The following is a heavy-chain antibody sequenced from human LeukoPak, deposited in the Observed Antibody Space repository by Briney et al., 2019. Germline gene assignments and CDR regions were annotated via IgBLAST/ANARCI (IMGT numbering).Heavy chain of an antibody. D-gene: IGHD1-26*01. CDR2: IKQDESEK. CDR3: ARSGIVGATRGYYYMDV. V-gene: IGHV3-7*01. CDR1: GFTLSNYW. J-gene: IGHJ6*03. Sequence: GGSLRLSCAASGFTLSNYWMSWVRQAPGKGLEWVANIKQDESEKYYVDSVKGRFTISRDNAKNTMYMQMNSLRAEDTAGYYCARSGIVGATRGYYYMDVWGKGTTVTISS.